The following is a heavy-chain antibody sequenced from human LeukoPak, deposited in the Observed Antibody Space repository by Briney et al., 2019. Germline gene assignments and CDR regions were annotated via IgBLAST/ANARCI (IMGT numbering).Heavy chain of an antibody. V-gene: IGHV3-30*18. D-gene: IGHD3-10*01. Sequence: GGSLRLSCAASGFTFSSYGMHWARQAPGKGLEWVAVISYDGSNKYYADSVKGRFTISRDNSKNTLYLQMNSLRAEDTAVYYCAKDRFMEGVGELDYWGQGTLVTVSS. CDR1: GFTFSSYG. J-gene: IGHJ4*02. CDR2: ISYDGSNK. CDR3: AKDRFMEGVGELDY.